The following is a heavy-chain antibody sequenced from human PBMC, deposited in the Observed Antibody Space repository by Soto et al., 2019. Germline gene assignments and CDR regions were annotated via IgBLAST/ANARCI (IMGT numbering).Heavy chain of an antibody. CDR1: GFTFSSYA. J-gene: IGHJ4*02. V-gene: IGHV3-30-3*01. Sequence: PGWSLRLSCAASGFTFSSYAMHSVRQAPGKGLEWVAVISYDGSNKYYADSVKGRFTISRDNSKNTLYLQTNSMITGDTAGSYIDRTRHPARPYFFDYWGQGTMVTV. D-gene: IGHD1-1*01. CDR2: ISYDGSNK. CDR3: DRTRHPARPYFFDY.